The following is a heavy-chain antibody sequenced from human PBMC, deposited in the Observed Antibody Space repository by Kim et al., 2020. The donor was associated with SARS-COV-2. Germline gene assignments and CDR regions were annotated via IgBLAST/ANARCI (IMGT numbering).Heavy chain of an antibody. V-gene: IGHV4-39*01. CDR2: IYYSGST. D-gene: IGHD6-13*01. Sequence: SETLSLTCTVSGGSISSSSYYWGWIRQPPGKGLEWIGSIYYSGSTYYNPSLKSRVTISVDTSKNQFSLKLSSVTAADTAVYYCARRMPPAGTSGRGIDYWGQGTLVTVSS. J-gene: IGHJ4*02. CDR1: GGSISSSSYY. CDR3: ARRMPPAGTSGRGIDY.